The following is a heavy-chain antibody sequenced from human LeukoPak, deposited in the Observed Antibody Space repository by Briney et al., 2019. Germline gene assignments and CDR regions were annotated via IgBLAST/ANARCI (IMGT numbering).Heavy chain of an antibody. J-gene: IGHJ4*02. CDR3: AREWEWELRRGAGYFDY. CDR1: GGSISSGDYY. D-gene: IGHD1-26*01. V-gene: IGHV4-30-4*08. CDR2: IYYSGST. Sequence: SQTLSLTCTVSGGSISSGDYYWSWIRLPPGKGLEWIGYIYYSGSTYYNPSLKSRVTISVDTSKNQFSLKLSSVTAADTAVYYCAREWEWELRRGAGYFDYWGQGTLVTVSS.